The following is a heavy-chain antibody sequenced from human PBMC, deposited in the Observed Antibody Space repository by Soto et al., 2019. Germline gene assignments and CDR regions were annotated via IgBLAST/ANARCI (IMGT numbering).Heavy chain of an antibody. D-gene: IGHD2-21*02. CDR2: IYHSGST. Sequence: TSETLSLTCTVSGVSISSRDYSWSWIRQPPGKGLEWIGYIYHSGSTLYNPSLKSRVTISVDTSKNQFSLKLSSVTAADTAVYYCARHRWLGDPRGVKVPAAMAPIVVVTAVDAFDIWGQGTMVTVSS. CDR3: ARHRWLGDPRGVKVPAAMAPIVVVTAVDAFDI. V-gene: IGHV4-30-2*01. J-gene: IGHJ3*02. CDR1: GVSISSRDYS.